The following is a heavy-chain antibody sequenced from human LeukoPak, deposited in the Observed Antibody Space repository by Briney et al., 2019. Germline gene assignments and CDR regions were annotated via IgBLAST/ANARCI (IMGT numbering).Heavy chain of an antibody. D-gene: IGHD2-2*01. V-gene: IGHV4-34*01. CDR2: INHSGST. Sequence: PSETLSLTCAVYGGSFSGYYWSWIRQPPGKGLEWIGEINHSGSTNYNPSLKSRVTKSVDTSKNQFSLKLSSVTAADTAVYYCARLAPXATFDYWGQGTLVTVSS. J-gene: IGHJ4*02. CDR1: GGSFSGYY. CDR3: ARLAPXATFDY.